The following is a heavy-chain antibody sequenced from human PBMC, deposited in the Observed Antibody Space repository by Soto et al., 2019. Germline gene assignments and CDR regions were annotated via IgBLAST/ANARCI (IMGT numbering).Heavy chain of an antibody. Sequence: GGSLSLSCAASGFTFSSYDMHWVRQATGKGLEWVSAIGTAGDTYYPGSVKGRFTISRENAKNSLYLQMNSLRAEDTAVYYCARVPSDFWSGYYNMVDYWGQGTLVTVSS. CDR3: ARVPSDFWSGYYNMVDY. V-gene: IGHV3-13*01. CDR2: IGTAGDT. J-gene: IGHJ4*02. D-gene: IGHD3-3*01. CDR1: GFTFSSYD.